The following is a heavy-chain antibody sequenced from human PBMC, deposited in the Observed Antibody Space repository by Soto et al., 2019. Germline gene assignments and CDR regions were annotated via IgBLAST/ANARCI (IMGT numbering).Heavy chain of an antibody. D-gene: IGHD3-22*01. V-gene: IGHV4-31*03. J-gene: IGHJ4*02. CDR2: IYYSGST. CDR3: ARTYYYDSSGYYPIVTYFDY. Sequence: PSETLSLTCTVSVGSISSGGYYWSWILQHPGKGLEWIGYIYYSGSTYYNPSLKSRVTISVDTSKNQFSLKLSSVTAADTAVYYCARTYYYDSSGYYPIVTYFDYWGQGTLVTVSS. CDR1: VGSISSGGYY.